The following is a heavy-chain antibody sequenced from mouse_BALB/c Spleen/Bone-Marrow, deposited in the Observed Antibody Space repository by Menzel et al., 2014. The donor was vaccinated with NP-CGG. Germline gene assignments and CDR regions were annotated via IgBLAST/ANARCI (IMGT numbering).Heavy chain of an antibody. J-gene: IGHJ2*01. D-gene: IGHD2-3*01. CDR1: GFSLTSYG. Sequence: QVQLQQSGPGLVAPSQSLSITCTVSGFSLTSYGVHWVRQPPGKGLEWLGVIWAGGSTNYNSALMYRLSISKDNSESQVFLKMNSLQTDDTAIYYCARDRGYYKDVGDYWGQGTTLTVSS. CDR2: IWAGGST. V-gene: IGHV2-9*02. CDR3: ARDRGYYKDVGDY.